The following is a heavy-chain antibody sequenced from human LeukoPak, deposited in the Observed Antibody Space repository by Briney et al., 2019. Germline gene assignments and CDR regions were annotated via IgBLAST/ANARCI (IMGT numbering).Heavy chain of an antibody. CDR3: ARGERRDGYTFGY. J-gene: IGHJ4*02. CDR2: VYYSGST. V-gene: IGHV4-59*01. CDR1: GGSISTYY. D-gene: IGHD5-24*01. Sequence: SETLSLTCTVSGGSISTYYWSWIRHPPGRGLEWIGYVYYSGSTNYNPSLKSRVTISLDTSKNQFSLMLSSVTAADTAVYFCARGERRDGYTFGYWGQGTLVTVSS.